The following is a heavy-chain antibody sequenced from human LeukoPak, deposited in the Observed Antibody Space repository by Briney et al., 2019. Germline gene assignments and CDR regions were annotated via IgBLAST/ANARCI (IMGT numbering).Heavy chain of an antibody. CDR1: GGSISSSSYY. V-gene: IGHV4-39*07. J-gene: IGHJ4*02. D-gene: IGHD6-19*01. CDR2: IYYSGST. CDR3: ARIGSSGWPDFDY. Sequence: KSSETLSLTCTVSGGSISSSSYYWGWIRQPPGKGLEWIGSIYYSGSTYYNPSLKSRVTISIDTSKNRFSLKLGSVTAADTAVYYCARIGSSGWPDFDYWGQGTLVTVSS.